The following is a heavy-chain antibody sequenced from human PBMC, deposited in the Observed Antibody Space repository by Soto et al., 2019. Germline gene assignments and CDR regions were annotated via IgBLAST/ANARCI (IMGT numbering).Heavy chain of an antibody. D-gene: IGHD5-12*01. CDR2: IYYSGST. J-gene: IGHJ6*02. CDR3: ARRKDGYNGYYYYGMDV. CDR1: GGSISSSSYY. V-gene: IGHV4-39*01. Sequence: SETLSLTCTVSGGSISSSSYYWGWIRQPPGKGLEWIGSIYYSGSTYYNPSLKSRVTISVDTSKNQFSLKLSSVTAADTAVYYCARRKDGYNGYYYYGMDVSGQWTTVTVSS.